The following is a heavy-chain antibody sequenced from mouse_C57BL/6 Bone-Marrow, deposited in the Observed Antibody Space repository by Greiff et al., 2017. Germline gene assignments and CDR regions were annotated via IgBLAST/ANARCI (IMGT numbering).Heavy chain of an antibody. Sequence: VQLQQSGPELVKPGASVKISCKASGYSFTGYYMNWVKQSPEKSLEWIGEINPSTGGTTYNQKFKGKATLTVDQSSSTAYMQLKSLTSEDSAVYYCARRGSPYWYFDVWGTGTTVTVSS. CDR2: INPSTGGT. V-gene: IGHV1-42*01. CDR3: ARRGSPYWYFDV. CDR1: GYSFTGYY. J-gene: IGHJ1*03.